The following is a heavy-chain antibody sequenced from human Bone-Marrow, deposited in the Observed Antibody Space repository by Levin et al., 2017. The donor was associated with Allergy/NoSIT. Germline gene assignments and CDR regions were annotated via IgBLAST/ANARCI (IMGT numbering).Heavy chain of an antibody. D-gene: IGHD3-3*01. CDR1: GFTFSNAW. CDR2: IRRKSDGGTA. J-gene: IGHJ4*02. CDR3: TTVHYDFWSGYGEFDY. V-gene: IGHV3-15*01. Sequence: PGGSLRLSCAASGFTFSNAWMSWVRQAPGKGLEWVGRIRRKSDGGTADYAAPVKGRFLISRDDSKNTLYLQMNSLKTEDTAVYYCTTVHYDFWSGYGEFDYWGQGTLVTVSS.